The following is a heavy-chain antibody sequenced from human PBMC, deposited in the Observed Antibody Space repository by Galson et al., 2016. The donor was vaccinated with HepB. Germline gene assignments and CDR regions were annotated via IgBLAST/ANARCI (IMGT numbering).Heavy chain of an antibody. CDR1: GFTFSSYT. V-gene: IGHV3-21*01. J-gene: IGHJ4*02. D-gene: IGHD3-22*01. Sequence: SLRLSCAASGFTFSSYTMNWVRQAPGKGLEWVAAISTTSYYIYYKDSVKGRFTISRDNTENSLYLQMNSLRAEDTAVYYCARDRGEYHSAGNFEYWGQGTLFTVSS. CDR3: ARDRGEYHSAGNFEY. CDR2: ISTTSYYI.